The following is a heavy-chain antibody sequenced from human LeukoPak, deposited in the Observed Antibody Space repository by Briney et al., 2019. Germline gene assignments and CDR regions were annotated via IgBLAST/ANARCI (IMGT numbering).Heavy chain of an antibody. D-gene: IGHD2-2*02. J-gene: IGHJ4*02. Sequence: ASVKVSCKASGYSFTGYFMQWVRQAPGQGLEWMGWINPNSGGTNYAQKFQGRVTMTRDTSISTAYMELSRLRSDDTAVYYCAREGPYCSSTSCYRPFDYWGQGTLVTVSS. CDR1: GYSFTGYF. CDR3: AREGPYCSSTSCYRPFDY. V-gene: IGHV1-2*02. CDR2: INPNSGGT.